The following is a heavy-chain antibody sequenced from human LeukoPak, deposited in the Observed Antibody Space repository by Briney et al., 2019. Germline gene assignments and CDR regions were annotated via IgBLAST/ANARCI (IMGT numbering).Heavy chain of an antibody. J-gene: IGHJ5*02. Sequence: SVKVSCKASGGTFSSYAISWVRQAPGQGLEWMGRIIPILGIANYAQKFQGRVTITADKSTSTAYMELSSLRSEDTAVYYCAMTSGNGRFDPWGQGTLVTVSP. V-gene: IGHV1-69*04. D-gene: IGHD3-10*01. CDR3: AMTSGNGRFDP. CDR2: IIPILGIA. CDR1: GGTFSSYA.